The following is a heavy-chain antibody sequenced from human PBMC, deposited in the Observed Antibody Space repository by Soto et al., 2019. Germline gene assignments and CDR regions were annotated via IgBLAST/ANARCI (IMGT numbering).Heavy chain of an antibody. CDR1: SGSISSSNW. Sequence: SETLSLTCAVSSGSISSSNWWSWVRQPPGKGLEWIGEIYHSGSTNYNPSLKSRVTISVDKSKNQFSLKLSSVTAADTAVYYCARILGYCNGGSCYSSVSWFDPWGQGTLVTVSS. CDR3: ARILGYCNGGSCYSSVSWFDP. J-gene: IGHJ5*02. V-gene: IGHV4-4*02. CDR2: IYHSGST. D-gene: IGHD2-15*01.